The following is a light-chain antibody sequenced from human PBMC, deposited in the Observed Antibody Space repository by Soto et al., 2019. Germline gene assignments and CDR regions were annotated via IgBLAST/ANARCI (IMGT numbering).Light chain of an antibody. J-gene: IGLJ1*01. Sequence: QSVLTQPASVSGSPGQSITISCTGTSSDVGNYNYVSWHQHHPGKAPKLMINDVSNRPSGVSSRFSGSKSGNTASLTISGLQAEDEADYYCSSYTSSETYVFGTGTKLTVL. V-gene: IGLV2-14*03. CDR3: SSYTSSETYV. CDR2: DVS. CDR1: SSDVGNYNY.